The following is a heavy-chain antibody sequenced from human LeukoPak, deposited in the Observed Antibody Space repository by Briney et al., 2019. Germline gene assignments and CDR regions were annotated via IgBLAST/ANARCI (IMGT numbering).Heavy chain of an antibody. CDR2: ITSGFTP. CDR1: GLTFSNYA. CDR3: AKDGFRAAVLNWFDP. J-gene: IGHJ5*02. D-gene: IGHD6-13*01. V-gene: IGHV3-23*01. Sequence: PGGSLSLSCAASGLTFSNYAMSWFRQAPGKGLEWVSGITSGFTPHYADSVKGRFTISRDNSKNTFHLQMNSLRAEDTAVYYCAKDGFRAAVLNWFDPWGQGTLVTVSS.